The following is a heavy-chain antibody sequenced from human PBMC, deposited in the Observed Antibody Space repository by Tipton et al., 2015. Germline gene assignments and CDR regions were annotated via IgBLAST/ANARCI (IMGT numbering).Heavy chain of an antibody. J-gene: IGHJ4*02. CDR2: IHESGRT. CDR3: ARDDSALDS. V-gene: IGHV4-34*01. Sequence: TLSLTCGVNGGSFRGYYWNWIRQTPGKGLEWIGEIHESGRTTYNPSLKSRVTMSLDTSKNQLSLKLNSVTPADTAVYYCARDDSALDSWGQGTLVTVSS. CDR1: GGSFRGYY. D-gene: IGHD5-18*01.